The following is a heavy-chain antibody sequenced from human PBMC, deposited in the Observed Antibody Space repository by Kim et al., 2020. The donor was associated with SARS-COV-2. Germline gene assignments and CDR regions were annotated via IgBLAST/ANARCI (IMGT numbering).Heavy chain of an antibody. CDR2: IYYSGNT. CDR1: GGSISSTNFY. Sequence: SETLSLTCTVSGGSISSTNFYWAWIRQPPGKGLEWIGSIYYSGNTYYNPSLQSRVTISIDTSKNQFSLKLSSVTAADTAVYSCAREWDSNGYHRTRNYGYWGRGTLVTVSS. CDR3: AREWDSNGYHRTRNYGY. V-gene: IGHV4-39*07. J-gene: IGHJ4*02. D-gene: IGHD3-22*01.